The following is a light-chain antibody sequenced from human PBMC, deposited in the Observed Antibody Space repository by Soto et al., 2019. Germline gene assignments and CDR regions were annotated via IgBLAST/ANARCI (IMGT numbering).Light chain of an antibody. Sequence: EIVLTQSPATLSLSPGQRATLSCRASQSIDSYLGWYQQKPGQAPRLLIYDMFNRATGIPTRFSGSCSRTYFTLTISSLEPEDFAVYYCQQRRGWPVTFGQGTRLEIK. CDR2: DMF. V-gene: IGKV3-11*01. CDR3: QQRRGWPVT. CDR1: QSIDSY. J-gene: IGKJ5*01.